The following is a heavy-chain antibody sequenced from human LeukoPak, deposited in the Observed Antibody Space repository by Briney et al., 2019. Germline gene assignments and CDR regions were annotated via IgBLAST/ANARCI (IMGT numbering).Heavy chain of an antibody. D-gene: IGHD3-9*01. Sequence: GGSLRLSCAASGFTFSSYAMSWVRQAPGKGLEWVSAISGGGGSTYYADSVKGRFTISRDNSKNTLYLQMNSLRAEDTAVYYCAKSDVPYYDILTLGYWGQGTLVTVSS. J-gene: IGHJ4*02. CDR2: ISGGGGST. V-gene: IGHV3-23*01. CDR1: GFTFSSYA. CDR3: AKSDVPYYDILTLGY.